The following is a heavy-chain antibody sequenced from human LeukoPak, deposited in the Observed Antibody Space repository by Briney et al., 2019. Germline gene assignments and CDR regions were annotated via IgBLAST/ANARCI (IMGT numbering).Heavy chain of an antibody. CDR2: ITTNGGDT. CDR3: ATGTSVSFDH. D-gene: IGHD1-14*01. CDR1: GFSFSNYA. J-gene: IGHJ4*02. V-gene: IGHV3-64*04. Sequence: TGGSLRLSCSASGFSFSNYAMHWVRQAPGKGLEYVSAITTNGGDTYYADSVKGRFTISRDNSKNTLYLQVNSLRAEDTAVYYCATGTSVSFDHWGQGTLVTVSS.